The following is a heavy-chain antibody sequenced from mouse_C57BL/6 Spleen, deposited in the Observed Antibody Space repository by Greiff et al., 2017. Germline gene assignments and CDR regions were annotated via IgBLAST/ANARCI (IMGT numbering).Heavy chain of an antibody. CDR2: IDPSDSYT. V-gene: IGHV1-69*01. CDR1: GYTFTSYW. J-gene: IGHJ3*01. CDR3: ARGNYGGYPFAY. D-gene: IGHD1-1*02. Sequence: VQLQQPGAELVMPGASVKLSCKASGYTFTSYWMHWVKQRPGQGLEWIGEIDPSDSYTNYNQKFKGKSTLTVDKSSSTAYMQLSSLTSEDSAVYYCARGNYGGYPFAYWGQGTLVTVSA.